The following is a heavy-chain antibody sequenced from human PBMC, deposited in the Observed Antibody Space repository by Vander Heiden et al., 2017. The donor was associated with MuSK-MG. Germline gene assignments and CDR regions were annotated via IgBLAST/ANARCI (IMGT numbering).Heavy chain of an antibody. Sequence: EVQLLESGGGLVQPGGSLRLSCAASGFTFSSYAMSWVRQAPGKGLEWVSAISGSGGSTYYADSVKGRFTISRDNSKNTLSLQMNSLRVEDTAVYYCAKALELRTSRTYYYYYGMDVWGQGTTVTVSS. V-gene: IGHV3-23*01. D-gene: IGHD1-7*01. J-gene: IGHJ6*02. CDR2: ISGSGGST. CDR1: GFTFSSYA. CDR3: AKALELRTSRTYYYYYGMDV.